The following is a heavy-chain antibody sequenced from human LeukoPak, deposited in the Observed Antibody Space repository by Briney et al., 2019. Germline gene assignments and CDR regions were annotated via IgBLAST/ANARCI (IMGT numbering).Heavy chain of an antibody. V-gene: IGHV1-18*01. D-gene: IGHD2-2*02. CDR1: GYSFTSYG. CDR2: ISAYNGNT. Sequence: ASVKVSCKASGYSFTSYGISWVRQSPGQGLEWMGWISAYNGNTNYAQKLQGRVTMTTDTSTSTAYMELRSLRSDDTAVYYCARDLSGYCSSTSCYRESHFDYWGQGTLVTVSS. J-gene: IGHJ4*02. CDR3: ARDLSGYCSSTSCYRESHFDY.